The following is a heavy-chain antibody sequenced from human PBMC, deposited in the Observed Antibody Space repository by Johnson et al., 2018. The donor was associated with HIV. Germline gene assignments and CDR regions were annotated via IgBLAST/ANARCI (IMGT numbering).Heavy chain of an antibody. J-gene: IGHJ3*02. CDR1: GGFTFSRYG. V-gene: IGHV3-30*02. D-gene: IGHD5-18*01. CDR3: ARVATADDDAFDI. Sequence: QVQLVESGGGVVQPGRSLRLSCAASGGFTFSRYGMHWVRQPPGKGLEWVAFIRYDGSNKSYADSVKGRFTISRDNSKNTQYLQMNGLRAEDTALYYCARVATADDDAFDIWGLGTMVTVSS. CDR2: IRYDGSNK.